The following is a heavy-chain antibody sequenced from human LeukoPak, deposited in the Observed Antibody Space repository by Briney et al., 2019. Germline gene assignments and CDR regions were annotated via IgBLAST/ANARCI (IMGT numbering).Heavy chain of an antibody. CDR2: IYYSGST. J-gene: IGHJ4*02. CDR3: AREGRSGSQFDY. CDR1: GGSISSYY. Sequence: PSETLSLTCTVSGGSISSYYWSWIRQPPGKGLAWIGYIYYSGSTNYNPSLKSRVTISVDTSKNQFSLKLSSVTAADTAVYYCAREGRSGSQFDYWGQGTLVTVSS. D-gene: IGHD3-10*01. V-gene: IGHV4-59*01.